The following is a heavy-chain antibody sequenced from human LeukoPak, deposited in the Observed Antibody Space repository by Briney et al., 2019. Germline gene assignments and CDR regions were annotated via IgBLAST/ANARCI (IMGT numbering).Heavy chain of an antibody. CDR2: ITTSSNYI. V-gene: IGHV3-21*01. CDR3: ARELFATRAFDY. CDR1: GFTFSSYS. J-gene: IGHJ4*02. Sequence: GGSLRLSCAASGFTFSSYSMNWVRQAPGKGLEWVSSITTSSNYIYYADSLKGRFPISRDNPRNSLYLQMNSLRAEDTAVYYCARELFATRAFDYWGQGTLVTVSS. D-gene: IGHD2-15*01.